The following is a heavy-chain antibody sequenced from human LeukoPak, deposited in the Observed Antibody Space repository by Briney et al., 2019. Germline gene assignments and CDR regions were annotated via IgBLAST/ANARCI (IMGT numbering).Heavy chain of an antibody. D-gene: IGHD6-19*01. CDR1: GFTFSSYA. CDR3: ATGGAGTRRYYYYYMDV. CDR2: ISGSGGST. J-gene: IGHJ6*03. Sequence: GGSLRLSCAASGFTFSSYAMSWVRQAPGKGLEWVSAISGSGGSTYYADSVKGRFTISRDNAKNSLYLQMNSLRAEDTAVYYCATGGAGTRRYYYYYMDVWGKGTTVTVSS. V-gene: IGHV3-23*01.